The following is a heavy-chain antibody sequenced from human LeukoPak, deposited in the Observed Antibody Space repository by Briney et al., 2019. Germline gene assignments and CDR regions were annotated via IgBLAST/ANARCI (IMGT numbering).Heavy chain of an antibody. CDR2: IRYDGSNK. Sequence: GGSLRLSCAASGFTFSSYGMHWVRQAPGKGLEWVAFIRYDGSNKYYADSVKGRFTISRDNSKNTLYLQMNSLRAEDTVVYYCAISVGETTVTTGSDYWGQGTLVTVSS. CDR1: GFTFSSYG. V-gene: IGHV3-30*02. D-gene: IGHD4-17*01. CDR3: AISVGETTVTTGSDY. J-gene: IGHJ4*02.